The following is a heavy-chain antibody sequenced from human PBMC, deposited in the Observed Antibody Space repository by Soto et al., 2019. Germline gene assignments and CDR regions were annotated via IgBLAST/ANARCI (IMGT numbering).Heavy chain of an antibody. Sequence: EVQLVESGGGLVQPGRSLRLSCAASGFTFDAYSMHWVRQAPGKGLEWVAGLAWDGGSIEYVDSVEGRFTISRDNAKNSLYLQMRSLRDEDTALYYCVRDDAFDLWGQGTQVTVSS. CDR3: VRDDAFDL. J-gene: IGHJ3*01. V-gene: IGHV3-9*01. CDR2: LAWDGGSI. CDR1: GFTFDAYS.